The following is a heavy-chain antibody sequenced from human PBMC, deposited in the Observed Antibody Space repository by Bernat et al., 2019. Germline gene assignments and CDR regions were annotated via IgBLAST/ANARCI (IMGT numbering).Heavy chain of an antibody. CDR3: AKVVTRDGYNYSYGLDV. Sequence: EVQLLESGGGLVQPGGSLRLSCAASGFTFDSYAMNWVRQAPGKGVEGVSAISGSGGRTNYADSVKGRFSISRDNSKNTLNLQMNSLRGEDTAVYYCAKVVTRDGYNYSYGLDVWGQGTTVTVSS. CDR1: GFTFDSYA. CDR2: ISGSGGRT. J-gene: IGHJ6*02. D-gene: IGHD5-24*01. V-gene: IGHV3-23*01.